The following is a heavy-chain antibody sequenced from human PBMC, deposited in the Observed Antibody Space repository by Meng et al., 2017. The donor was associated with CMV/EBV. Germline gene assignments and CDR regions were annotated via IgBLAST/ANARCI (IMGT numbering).Heavy chain of an antibody. CDR3: ARQRVTIFGVVTLYYGMDV. CDR1: GGTFSSYA. J-gene: IGHJ6*02. V-gene: IGHV1-69*10. Sequence: SVNVSCKASGGTFSSYAISWVRQAPGQGLEWMGGIIPILGIANYAQKFQGRVTITADKSTSTAYMELSSLRSEDTAVYYCARQRVTIFGVVTLYYGMDVWGQGTTVTVSS. CDR2: IIPILGIA. D-gene: IGHD3-3*01.